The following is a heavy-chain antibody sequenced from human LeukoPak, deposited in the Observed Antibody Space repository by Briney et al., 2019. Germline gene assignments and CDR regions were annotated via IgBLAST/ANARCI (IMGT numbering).Heavy chain of an antibody. J-gene: IGHJ4*02. CDR3: ARGLAVRGVTDY. CDR1: GGSISSGDYY. Sequence: SETLSLTCTLSGGSISSGDYYWSWVRQPPGKGLEWIGYIYYSGSTYYNPSLKSRVTISVDTSKNQFSLKLSSVTAADTAVYYCARGLAVRGVTDYWGQGTLVTVSS. V-gene: IGHV4-30-4*01. D-gene: IGHD3-10*01. CDR2: IYYSGST.